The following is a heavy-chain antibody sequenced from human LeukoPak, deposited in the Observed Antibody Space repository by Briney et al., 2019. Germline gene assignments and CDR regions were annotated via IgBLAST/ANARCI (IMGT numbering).Heavy chain of an antibody. CDR1: GGSISSGGYY. V-gene: IGHV4-31*03. D-gene: IGHD3-22*01. J-gene: IGHJ4*02. CDR3: ARVAHDSSGYTIDY. Sequence: SETLSLTCTVSGGSISSGGYYWSWIRQLPGKGLEWIGYIYYSGSTYYNPSLKSRVTISLDTSKNQFSLKLSSVTAADTAVYYSARVAHDSSGYTIDYWGQGTLVTVSS. CDR2: IYYSGST.